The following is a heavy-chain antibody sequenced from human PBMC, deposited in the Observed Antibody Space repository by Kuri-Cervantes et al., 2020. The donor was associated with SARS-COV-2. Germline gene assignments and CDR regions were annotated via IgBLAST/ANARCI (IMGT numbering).Heavy chain of an antibody. V-gene: IGHV3-30*02. CDR2: IRYDGGEK. D-gene: IGHD3-22*01. J-gene: IGHJ3*02. Sequence: GGSLRLSCAASGFTFSSYGMHWVRQAPGKGLEWVAFIRYDGGEKHYADSVKGRFTISRDSSKNTLYLQMNSLRAEDTAVYYCAKPNYYDSSGYYYHAFDIWGQGTMVTVSS. CDR3: AKPNYYDSSGYYYHAFDI. CDR1: GFTFSSYG.